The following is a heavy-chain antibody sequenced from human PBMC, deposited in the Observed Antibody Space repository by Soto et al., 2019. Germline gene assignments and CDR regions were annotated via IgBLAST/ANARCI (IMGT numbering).Heavy chain of an antibody. CDR1: GGSISSYY. V-gene: IGHV4-59*08. J-gene: IGHJ4*02. Sequence: QVQLQESGPGQVKPSETLSLTCTVPGGSISSYYWSWIRQPPGKGLEWIGYIYYSGSTNYNPSLKSRVTISVDTSKNQFSLKLNSMTAADTAVYYCARHNYGSGSTYFDYWGQGTLVTVSS. CDR2: IYYSGST. D-gene: IGHD3-10*01. CDR3: ARHNYGSGSTYFDY.